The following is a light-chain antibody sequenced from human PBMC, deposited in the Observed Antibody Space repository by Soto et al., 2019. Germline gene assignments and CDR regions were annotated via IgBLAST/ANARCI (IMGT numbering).Light chain of an antibody. J-gene: IGKJ3*01. CDR1: QGIANY. CDR3: QKYNGAQFT. CDR2: AAS. V-gene: IGKV1-27*01. Sequence: DIQMTQSPSSLSASVGDRVTITCRASQGIANYLAWYQQKPGKVPKLLIYAASTLEPGVPSRFSGSGFGTDFTLSISSLQPEDFATYYCQKYNGAQFTFGPGTKVDIK.